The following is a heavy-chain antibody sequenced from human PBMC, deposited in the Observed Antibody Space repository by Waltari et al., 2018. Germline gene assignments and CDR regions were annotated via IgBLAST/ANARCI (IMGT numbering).Heavy chain of an antibody. Sequence: QLQLQESGPGLVKPSGTLSLTSAVSGDSMSSTDWGSWARPSPGKRLVWIGQVQRSGRTNYNPSFASRVTISIETSTNQFTLTVTSATAAETAMYCCARDRGRGIYLDSRGQGTLVTVSP. D-gene: IGHD2-15*01. V-gene: IGHV4-4*01. CDR2: VQRSGRT. CDR3: ARDRGRGIYLDS. CDR1: GDSMSSTDW. J-gene: IGHJ4*02.